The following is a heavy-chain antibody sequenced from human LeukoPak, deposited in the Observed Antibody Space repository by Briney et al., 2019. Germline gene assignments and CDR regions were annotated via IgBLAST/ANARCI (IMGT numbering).Heavy chain of an antibody. D-gene: IGHD3-10*01. CDR1: GFTFSSYA. V-gene: IGHV3-23*01. CDR3: AKELPSPLLWFGELLFDY. Sequence: PGGSLRLSCAASGFTFSSYAMSWVRQAPGKGLEWVSAISGSGGSTYYADSVKGRFTISRDNSKNTLYLQMNSLRAEDTAVYYCAKELPSPLLWFGELLFDYWGQGTLVTVSS. J-gene: IGHJ4*02. CDR2: ISGSGGST.